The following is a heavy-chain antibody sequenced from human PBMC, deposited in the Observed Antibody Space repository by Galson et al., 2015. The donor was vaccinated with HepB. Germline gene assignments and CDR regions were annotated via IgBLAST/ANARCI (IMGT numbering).Heavy chain of an antibody. V-gene: IGHV3-11*03. D-gene: IGHD1-1*01. CDR1: GFIFSDYY. CDR2: ISGSTIYT. J-gene: IGHJ3*02. CDR3: ARAGIGPTGTGEDAFDI. Sequence: SLRLSCAASGFIFSDYYMSWIRQAPGKGLEWLSYISGSTIYTNYTDSVKGRFTISRDNAKNSLYLQMNSLRAGDTAIYYCARAGIGPTGTGEDAFDIWGQGTIVTVSS.